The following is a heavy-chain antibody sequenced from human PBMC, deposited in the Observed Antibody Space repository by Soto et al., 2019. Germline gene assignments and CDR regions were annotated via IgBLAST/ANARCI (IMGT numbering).Heavy chain of an antibody. V-gene: IGHV3-23*04. Sequence: VQLVESGGGLVKPGGSLRLSCAASKFTFSDYYISWIRQAPGKGLEWVSSISGSGYNTFYADSVKGRFTISRDNSNNTVHLLMNNLRADDTALYYCVKQLLSLIVVADAFDIWGQGTMVTVSS. CDR1: KFTFSDYY. CDR2: ISGSGYNT. D-gene: IGHD3-22*01. CDR3: VKQLLSLIVVADAFDI. J-gene: IGHJ3*02.